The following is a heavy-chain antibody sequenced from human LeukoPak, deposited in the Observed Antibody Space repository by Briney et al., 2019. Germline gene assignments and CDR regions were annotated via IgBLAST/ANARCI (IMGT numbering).Heavy chain of an antibody. J-gene: IGHJ3*02. V-gene: IGHV1-2*02. CDR1: GYTFTGYY. CDR3: ATRYCSSTSCYPGDAFDI. D-gene: IGHD2-2*01. Sequence: ASVKVSCKASGYTFTGYYMHWVRQAPGQGLEWMGWINPNSGGTNYAQKFQGRVTMTRDTSISTAYMELSRLRSDDTAVYYCATRYCSSTSCYPGDAFDIWGQGTMVTVSS. CDR2: INPNSGGT.